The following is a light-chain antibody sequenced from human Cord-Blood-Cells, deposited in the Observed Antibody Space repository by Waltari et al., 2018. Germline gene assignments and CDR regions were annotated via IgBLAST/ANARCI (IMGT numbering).Light chain of an antibody. V-gene: IGLV3-1*01. CDR2: QDS. Sequence: SYELTQPPAESVSPGQTASITCSGDKSGDKYACWYQQKPGQSPVLVIYQDSKRPSGIPERFSGSNSGNTATLTISGTQAMDEADYYCQAWDSSVVFGGGTKLTVL. CDR1: KSGDKY. CDR3: QAWDSSVV. J-gene: IGLJ2*01.